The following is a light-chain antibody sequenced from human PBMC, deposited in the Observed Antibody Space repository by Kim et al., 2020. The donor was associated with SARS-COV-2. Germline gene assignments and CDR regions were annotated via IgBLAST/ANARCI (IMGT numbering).Light chain of an antibody. V-gene: IGLV2-14*03. J-gene: IGLJ3*02. CDR2: DVT. CDR1: SSDVGGYNY. CDR3: SSYTSSNTLV. Sequence: QSITISRTGTSSDVGGYNYVSWYQQHPGKAPKLMIYDVTNRPSGVSNRFSGSKSGTTASLTISGLQAEDEADYYCSSYTSSNTLVFGGVTKLTVL.